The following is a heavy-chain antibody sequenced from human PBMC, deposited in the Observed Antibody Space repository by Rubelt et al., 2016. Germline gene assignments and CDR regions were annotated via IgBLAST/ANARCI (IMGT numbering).Heavy chain of an antibody. CDR2: IFHTGST. Sequence: QLQLQESGPGLVQPSETLALTCTVSGDSINGFPLHSYYWGWIRQPPGKGLEWIGEIFHTGSTNYNPSLTSRVTISVDQSKYQFSQKVGAAAAADTALYYWATHYYGMDVWGQGTTVTVSS. J-gene: IGHJ6*02. CDR3: ATHYYGMDV. CDR1: GDSINGFPLHSYY. V-gene: IGHV4-39*07.